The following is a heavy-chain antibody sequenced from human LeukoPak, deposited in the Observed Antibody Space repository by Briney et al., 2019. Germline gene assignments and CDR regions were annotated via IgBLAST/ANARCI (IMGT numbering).Heavy chain of an antibody. J-gene: IGHJ4*02. CDR3: TTSPAALDY. V-gene: IGHV3-15*01. CDR2: IKSKTDGGTT. D-gene: IGHD6-13*01. CDR1: GFTFSNAW. Sequence: PGRSLRLSCAASGFTFSNAWMSWVRQAPGKGLEWVGGIKSKTDGGTTDYAAPVKGRFTISRDDSKNTLYLQMNSLKTEDTAVYYCTTSPAALDYRGQGILVTVSS.